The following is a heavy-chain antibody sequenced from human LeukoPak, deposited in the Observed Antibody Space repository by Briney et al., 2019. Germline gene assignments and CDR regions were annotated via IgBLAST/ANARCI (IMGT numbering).Heavy chain of an antibody. V-gene: IGHV4-59*01. D-gene: IGHD3-3*01. J-gene: IGHJ4*02. CDR3: ARYGYYAYDY. CDR2: VFYTGRT. CDR1: GDSMNEYY. Sequence: PSETLSLTCTVAGDSMNEYYWSWARQPPGKGLELIGYVFYTGRTNYRLSLKNRVTISLDTSKNQFSLRLSSVTAADTAVHYCARYGYYAYDYWGQGNLVTVSS.